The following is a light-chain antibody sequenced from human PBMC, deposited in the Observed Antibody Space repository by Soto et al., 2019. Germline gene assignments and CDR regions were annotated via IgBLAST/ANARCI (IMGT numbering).Light chain of an antibody. CDR2: GAS. CDR3: QQYSSSPRT. J-gene: IGKJ1*01. Sequence: NVLTQSPGTLSLSPGEGATLSCRASQSISSNYLAWYHQKPGQAPRLLIYGASSRATDIPDRFRGSGSGREVVLNISRLEPEDSGVYYCQQYSSSPRTFGQGTNVDIK. CDR1: QSISSNY. V-gene: IGKV3-20*01.